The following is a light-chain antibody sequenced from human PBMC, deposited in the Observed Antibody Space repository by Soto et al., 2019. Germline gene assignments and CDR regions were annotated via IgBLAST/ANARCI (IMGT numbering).Light chain of an antibody. V-gene: IGKV3D-20*02. Sequence: EIVLTQSPGTLSLSPGERATLSCRASQSLSSSHLAWYQQKPGQAPRLLIHDASSRATGISDRFTGSGSGTDFTLTITTLEPEDFAVYYCQQRSNWPPITFGQGTRLEIK. J-gene: IGKJ5*01. CDR3: QQRSNWPPIT. CDR1: QSLSSSH. CDR2: DAS.